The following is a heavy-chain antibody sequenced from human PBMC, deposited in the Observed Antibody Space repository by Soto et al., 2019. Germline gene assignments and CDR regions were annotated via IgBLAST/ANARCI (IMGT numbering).Heavy chain of an antibody. D-gene: IGHD6-13*01. J-gene: IGHJ6*02. CDR3: AREGSSWEERYYYYYGMDV. CDR2: ISAYNGNT. V-gene: IGHV1-18*01. CDR1: GYTFTSYG. Sequence: ASVKVSCKASGYTFTSYGISWVRQAPGQGLEWMGWISAYNGNTNYAQKLQGRVTMTTDTSTSTAYMELRSLRSDDTAVYYCAREGSSWEERYYYYYGMDVWGQGTTVTVSS.